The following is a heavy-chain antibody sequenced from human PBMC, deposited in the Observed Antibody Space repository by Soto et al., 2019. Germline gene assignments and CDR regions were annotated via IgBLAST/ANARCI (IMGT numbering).Heavy chain of an antibody. CDR1: GFTFSSYS. CDR2: ISSSSSTI. V-gene: IGHV3-48*01. Sequence: PGGSLRLSCAASGFTFSSYSMNWVRQAPGKGLEWVSYISSSSSTIYYADSVKGRFTISRDNAKNSLYLQTNSLRAEDTAVYYCARDPRIMITFGGVIVIPPVYYYYYGMDVWGQGTTVTVSS. J-gene: IGHJ6*02. D-gene: IGHD3-16*02. CDR3: ARDPRIMITFGGVIVIPPVYYYYYGMDV.